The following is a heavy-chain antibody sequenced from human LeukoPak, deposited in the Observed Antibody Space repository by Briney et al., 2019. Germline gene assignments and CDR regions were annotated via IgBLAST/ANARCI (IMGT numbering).Heavy chain of an antibody. CDR3: AKLLWTLRYFDY. CDR2: IGGGGGST. CDR1: GLSFSSYA. V-gene: IGHV3-23*01. Sequence: PGGSLRLSCAASGLSFSSYAMSWVRQAPGKGLEWVSAIGGGGGSTYYADSVRGRFTISRDNSKNMLYLQMNSLRAEDTAVYYCAKLLWTLRYFDYWGQGTLVTVSS. J-gene: IGHJ4*02. D-gene: IGHD3-9*01.